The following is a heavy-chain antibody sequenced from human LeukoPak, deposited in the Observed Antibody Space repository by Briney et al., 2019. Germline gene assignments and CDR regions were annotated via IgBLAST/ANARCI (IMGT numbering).Heavy chain of an antibody. J-gene: IGHJ4*02. CDR1: GFTLSSYW. CDR2: INTDGSST. D-gene: IGHD3-10*01. V-gene: IGHV3-74*01. Sequence: GGSLRLSCAASGFTLSSYWMHWVRQAPGKGLVWVSCINTDGSSTSYADSVKGRFTISRDNAKNTLYLQMNSLRAEDTAEYYCGRDATMVRGAIEYWGQGTLVTVSS. CDR3: GRDATMVRGAIEY.